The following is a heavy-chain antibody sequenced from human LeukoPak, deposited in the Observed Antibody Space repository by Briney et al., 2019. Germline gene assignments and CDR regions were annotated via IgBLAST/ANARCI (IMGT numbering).Heavy chain of an antibody. Sequence: GASLNISCETSGYFFNTFMIAWVRQAPGRGLEWMGLGYSLDSETRYGPSFQGQVTISADKSTSSAFLQWDSLKASDTAMYYCVRHNTGADYWGQGTLVTVSS. D-gene: IGHD1-14*01. CDR2: GYSLDSET. V-gene: IGHV5-51*01. J-gene: IGHJ4*02. CDR3: VRHNTGADY. CDR1: GYFFNTFM.